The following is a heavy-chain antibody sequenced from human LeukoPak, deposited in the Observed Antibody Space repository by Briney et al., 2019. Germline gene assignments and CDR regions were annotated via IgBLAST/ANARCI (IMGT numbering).Heavy chain of an antibody. CDR2: IIPIFGTA. CDR1: GGTFSSYA. V-gene: IGHV1-69*13. D-gene: IGHD3-3*01. CDR3: ARGERGYDFWSGYSWGYYYGMDV. Sequence: ASVKVSCKASGGTFSSYAISWVRQAPGQGLEWMGGIIPIFGTANYAQKFQGRVTITADESTSTAYMELSSLRSEDTAVYYCARGERGYDFWSGYSWGYYYGMDVWGQGTTVTVSS. J-gene: IGHJ6*02.